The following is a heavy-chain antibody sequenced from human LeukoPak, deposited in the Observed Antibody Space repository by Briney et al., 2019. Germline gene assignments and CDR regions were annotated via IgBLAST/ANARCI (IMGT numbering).Heavy chain of an antibody. J-gene: IGHJ4*02. CDR3: ARVTMITFGNGLQY. D-gene: IGHD3-16*01. CDR1: GYTFTGHS. Sequence: ASVKVSCKASGYTFTGHSMYWVRQAPGQGLEWVGWINPNSGDTNYAQKFQGRVTMTRDTSISTAYMELSRLRSDDTAVYYCARVTMITFGNGLQYWGQGTLVTVSS. V-gene: IGHV1-2*02. CDR2: INPNSGDT.